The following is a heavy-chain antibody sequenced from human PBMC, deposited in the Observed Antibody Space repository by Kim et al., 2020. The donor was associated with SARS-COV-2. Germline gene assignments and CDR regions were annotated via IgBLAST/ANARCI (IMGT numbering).Heavy chain of an antibody. J-gene: IGHJ4*02. V-gene: IGHV3-74*01. Sequence: GGWTTYADSVKGRFTISRDDAKNMLYLQMNSLRVEDTAVYYCVAARSDFDYWGQGTLVTVSS. CDR2: GGWT. D-gene: IGHD3-3*01. CDR3: VAARSDFDY.